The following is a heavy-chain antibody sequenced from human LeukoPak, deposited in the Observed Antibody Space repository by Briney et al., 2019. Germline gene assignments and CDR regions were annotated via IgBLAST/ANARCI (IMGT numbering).Heavy chain of an antibody. D-gene: IGHD5-18*01. J-gene: IGHJ6*03. V-gene: IGHV3-7*01. CDR3: ARDGTAMVPFLVDYYYYYMDV. CDR1: GFTFSSYG. Sequence: PGGSLRLSCAASGFTFSSYGMHWVRQAPGKGLEWVANIKQDGGEKYYVDSVKGRFTISRDNAKNSLYLQMNSLRAEDTAVYYCARDGTAMVPFLVDYYYYYMDVWGKGTTVTVSS. CDR2: IKQDGGEK.